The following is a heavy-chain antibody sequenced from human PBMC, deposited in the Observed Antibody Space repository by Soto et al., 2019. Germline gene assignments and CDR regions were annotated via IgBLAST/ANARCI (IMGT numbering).Heavy chain of an antibody. CDR2: INAGNGNT. V-gene: IGHV1-3*01. J-gene: IGHJ6*02. CDR1: GYNFTSYA. D-gene: IGHD4-17*01. Sequence: ASVKVSCKASGYNFTSYAMHWARQAPGQRLEWMGWINAGNGNTKYSQKFQGRLTITRDTSASTAYMELSSLRSEDTAVYHRARDTAPSDVWGQGTTVTVSS. CDR3: ARDTAPSDV.